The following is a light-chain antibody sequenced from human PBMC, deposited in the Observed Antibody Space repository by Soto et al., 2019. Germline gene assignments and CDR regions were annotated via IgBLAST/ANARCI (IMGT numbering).Light chain of an antibody. Sequence: DIQMTQSPSTLSGSVGDRVTITCRASQTISSWLVWYQQKPGKAPKLLIYKASTLKSGVPSRFSVSGTGTEFTLTVSSLQPDDFATYYCQHYNSYSEAFGQGIKVELK. J-gene: IGKJ1*01. CDR1: QTISSW. V-gene: IGKV1-5*03. CDR3: QHYNSYSEA. CDR2: KAS.